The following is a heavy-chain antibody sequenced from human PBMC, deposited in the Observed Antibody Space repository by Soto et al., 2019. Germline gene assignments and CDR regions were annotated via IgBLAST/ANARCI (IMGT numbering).Heavy chain of an antibody. CDR2: IYYSGST. J-gene: IGHJ5*02. D-gene: IGHD3-22*01. CDR3: ARASSGYYHDLLGIWFDP. CDR1: GGSISSGDYY. V-gene: IGHV4-30-4*01. Sequence: QVQLQESGPGLVKPSQTLSLTCTVSGGSISSGDYYWSWIRQPPGKGLEWIGYIYYSGSTYYNPSLKSRVTISVDTSKNQFSLKLSSVTAADTAVYYCARASSGYYHDLLGIWFDPWGQGTLVTVSS.